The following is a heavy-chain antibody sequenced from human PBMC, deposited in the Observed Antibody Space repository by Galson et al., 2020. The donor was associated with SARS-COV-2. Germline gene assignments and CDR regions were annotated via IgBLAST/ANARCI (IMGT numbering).Heavy chain of an antibody. CDR1: GFTFSSYA. Sequence: GESLKISCAASGFTFSSYAMSWVRQAPGKGLEWVSAISGSGGSTYYADSVKGRFTISRDNSKNTLYLQMNSLRAEDTAVYYCAKDAPGGVAGHFDYWGQGTLVTVSS. CDR3: AKDAPGGVAGHFDY. J-gene: IGHJ4*02. CDR2: ISGSGGST. D-gene: IGHD6-19*01. V-gene: IGHV3-23*01.